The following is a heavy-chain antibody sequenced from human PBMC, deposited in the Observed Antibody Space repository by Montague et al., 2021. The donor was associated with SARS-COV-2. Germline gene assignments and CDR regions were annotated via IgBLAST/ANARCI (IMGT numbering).Heavy chain of an antibody. J-gene: IGHJ4*02. Sequence: SETLSLTCTVSGDSIGSGGYFWGWIRQPPGKGLEWIACIHIGETSYLNPSLKSRVSISIDSSKNQLSLSLTSVTAADTAVYFCARIGDWYGGYWGQGTLATVSS. V-gene: IGHV4-39*07. D-gene: IGHD3-9*01. CDR1: GDSIGSGGYF. CDR3: ARIGDWYGGY. CDR2: IHIGETS.